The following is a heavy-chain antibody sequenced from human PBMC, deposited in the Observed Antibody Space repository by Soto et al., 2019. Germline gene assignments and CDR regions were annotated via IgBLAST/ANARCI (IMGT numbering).Heavy chain of an antibody. J-gene: IGHJ4*02. Sequence: QVQLVQSGAEVKNPGASVKVSCKASGYTFTSYDINWVRQATGQGLEWMGWMNPNSGNTGYAQKFQGRVTMTRNTSISTAYMELSSMRSEDTAVYYCARGRDDYGDYSFSFWGQGTLVTVSS. CDR2: MNPNSGNT. CDR3: ARGRDDYGDYSFSF. V-gene: IGHV1-8*01. CDR1: GYTFTSYD. D-gene: IGHD4-17*01.